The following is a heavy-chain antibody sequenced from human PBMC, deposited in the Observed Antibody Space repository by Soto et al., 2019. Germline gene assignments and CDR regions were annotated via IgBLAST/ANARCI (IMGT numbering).Heavy chain of an antibody. CDR2: VYYSGGA. CDR1: GGSISGYY. Sequence: PSETLSLTCTVSGGSISGYYWSWIRQPPGKGLEWIGNVYYSGGAKYNPSVKRRVSISVDTSKNQFSLNLSSVTAADTAVYYCTRDGYGRMTTTPYYYYGMDVWGPGITVTVSS. CDR3: TRDGYGRMTTTPYYYYGMDV. V-gene: IGHV4-59*01. D-gene: IGHD5-18*01. J-gene: IGHJ6*02.